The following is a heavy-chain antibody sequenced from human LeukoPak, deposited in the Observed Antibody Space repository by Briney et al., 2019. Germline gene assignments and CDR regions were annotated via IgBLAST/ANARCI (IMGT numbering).Heavy chain of an antibody. CDR1: GASISSSNYY. Sequence: PSETLSLTCAVSGASISSSNYYWGWVRQSPGTGLGWIGNIYSSGNTYYNASLKSRVTMYIDTSKNQFSLRLSSVTAADTAVYYCARDMGVWAIEIVVAATKGWFDPWGQGTLVTVSS. V-gene: IGHV4-39*07. D-gene: IGHD2-15*01. J-gene: IGHJ5*02. CDR2: IYSSGNT. CDR3: ARDMGVWAIEIVVAATKGWFDP.